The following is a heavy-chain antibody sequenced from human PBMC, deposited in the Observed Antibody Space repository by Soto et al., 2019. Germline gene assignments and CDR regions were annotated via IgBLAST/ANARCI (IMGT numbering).Heavy chain of an antibody. V-gene: IGHV3-9*01. J-gene: IGHJ4*02. CDR2: ISWNSGSI. CDR1: GFTFDDYA. D-gene: IGHD3-9*01. CDR3: AKGSRDILTGHHNYFDY. Sequence: GGSLRLSCAASGFTFDDYAMHWVRQAPGKGLEWVSGISWNSGSIGYADSVKGRFTISRDNAKNSLYLQMNSLRAEDTALYYCAKGSRDILTGHHNYFDYWGQGTLVTVSS.